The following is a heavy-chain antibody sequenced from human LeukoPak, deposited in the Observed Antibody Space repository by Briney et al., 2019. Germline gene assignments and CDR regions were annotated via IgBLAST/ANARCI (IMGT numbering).Heavy chain of an antibody. CDR3: ARGPSNYVQNWFDP. V-gene: IGHV3-21*01. J-gene: IGHJ5*02. CDR2: ISSSSSYI. CDR1: GFIFSSYS. D-gene: IGHD4-11*01. Sequence: GGSLRLSCAASGFIFSSYSINCVRQAPGKGLEWVSSISSSSSYIYYADSVKGRFTISRDNAKNSLYLQMNSLRAEDTAVYYCARGPSNYVQNWFDPWGQGTLVTVSS.